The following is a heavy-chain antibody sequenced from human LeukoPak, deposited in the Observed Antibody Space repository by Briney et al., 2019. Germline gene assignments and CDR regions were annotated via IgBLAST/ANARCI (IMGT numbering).Heavy chain of an antibody. V-gene: IGHV4-4*07. CDR2: IYYTGTT. Sequence: PSETLSLTCTVSGGSISPYYWSWIRQPAGKGLEWIGRIYYTGTTDYNPPLKSRVSMSLDTSTKQFSLKLSSVTAADTAVYYCARGLTAAVDRALDYWGQGTLATVSS. J-gene: IGHJ4*02. D-gene: IGHD6-13*01. CDR3: ARGLTAAVDRALDY. CDR1: GGSISPYY.